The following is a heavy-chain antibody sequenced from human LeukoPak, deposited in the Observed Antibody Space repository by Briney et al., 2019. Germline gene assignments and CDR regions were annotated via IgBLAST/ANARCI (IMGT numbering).Heavy chain of an antibody. J-gene: IGHJ4*02. CDR1: GASISSTDYY. V-gene: IGHV4-39*01. CDR3: ARQGVDIVVVEY. CDR2: MYYRGST. D-gene: IGHD2-21*01. Sequence: ASETLSFTCTVSGASISSTDYYWGWIRQPPGKGLEWIGSMYYRGSTYYNPSLKSRVTISVDTSENQLSLKLSSVTAADTAVYYCARQGVDIVVVEYWGQGTLLTVSS.